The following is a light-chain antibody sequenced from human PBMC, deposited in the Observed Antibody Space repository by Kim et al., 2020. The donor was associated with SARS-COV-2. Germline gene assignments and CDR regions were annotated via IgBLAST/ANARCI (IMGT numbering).Light chain of an antibody. CDR2: QDT. Sequence: SYELTQPPSVSVSPGQTASITCSGDKLGDKYVFWHQQKPGQSPVLVIYQDTKRPSGIPERFSASNSGNTATLTISGTQATDEADYYCQAWDSGTAVVFGGGTQLTVL. J-gene: IGLJ2*01. V-gene: IGLV3-1*01. CDR3: QAWDSGTAVV. CDR1: KLGDKY.